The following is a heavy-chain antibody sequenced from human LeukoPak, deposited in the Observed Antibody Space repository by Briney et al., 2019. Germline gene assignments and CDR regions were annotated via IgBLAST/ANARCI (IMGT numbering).Heavy chain of an antibody. J-gene: IGHJ4*02. CDR2: ISTSSSGI. Sequence: GGSLRRSCASSGFTFSTYSMNWVRQAPGKGLERVSYISTSSSGIYFADSVKGRFTISRDNAKNSLYLQMNSLRDEDTAVYFCARDKDWAFDFWGQGTLVTVSS. CDR1: GFTFSTYS. CDR3: ARDKDWAFDF. D-gene: IGHD3/OR15-3a*01. V-gene: IGHV3-48*02.